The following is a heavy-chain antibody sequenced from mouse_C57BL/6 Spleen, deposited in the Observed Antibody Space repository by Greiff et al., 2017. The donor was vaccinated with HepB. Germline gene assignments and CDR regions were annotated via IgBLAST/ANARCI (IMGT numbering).Heavy chain of an antibody. J-gene: IGHJ1*03. CDR1: GYTFTSYW. CDR3: ARWAVVANFDV. D-gene: IGHD1-1*01. CDR2: INPSSGYT. V-gene: IGHV1-7*01. Sequence: VKLMESGAELAKPGASVKLSCKASGYTFTSYWMHRVKQRPGQGLEWIGYINPSSGYTKYNQKFKDKATLTADKSSSTAYMQLSSLTYEDSAVYYCARWAVVANFDVWGTGTTVTVSS.